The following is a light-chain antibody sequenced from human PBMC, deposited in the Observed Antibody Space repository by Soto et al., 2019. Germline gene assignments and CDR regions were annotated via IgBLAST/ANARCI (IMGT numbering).Light chain of an antibody. V-gene: IGKV3-15*01. Sequence: EIVLTQSPGTLSLSPGERATLSCRASQSFSSSFLAWYQQKPGQAPRLLIYGASTRATGIPARFSGSGSGTEFTLTISSLQSEDFAVYYCQQYNNWPPSIIFGQGTRLEIK. J-gene: IGKJ5*01. CDR2: GAS. CDR1: QSFSSS. CDR3: QQYNNWPPSII.